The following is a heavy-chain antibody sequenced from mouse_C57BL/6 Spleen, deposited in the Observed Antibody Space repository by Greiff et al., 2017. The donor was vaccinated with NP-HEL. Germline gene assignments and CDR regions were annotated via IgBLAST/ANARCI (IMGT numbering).Heavy chain of an antibody. D-gene: IGHD2-3*01. V-gene: IGHV2-2*01. J-gene: IGHJ1*03. Sequence: VKLMESGPGLVQPSQSLSITCTVSGFSLTSYGVHWVRQSPGKGLEWLGVIWCGGSTDYNAAFISRLSISKDNSKSQVFFKMNSLQADDTAIYYCARTLSDGYYWYFDVWGTGTTVTVSS. CDR3: ARTLSDGYYWYFDV. CDR2: IWCGGST. CDR1: GFSLTSYG.